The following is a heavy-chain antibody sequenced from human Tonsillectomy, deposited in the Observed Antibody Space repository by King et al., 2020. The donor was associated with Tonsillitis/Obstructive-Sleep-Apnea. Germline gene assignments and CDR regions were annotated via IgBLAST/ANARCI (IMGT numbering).Heavy chain of an antibody. CDR1: GFTFSSYA. CDR2: ISCSGGRT. Sequence: VQLVESGGGLVQPGGSLRLSCAASGFTFSSYAMTWVRQAPGKGLEVVSAISCSGGRTYYADSVKGRFTISRDNSKNTLYLQMNSLGVEDTAVDYCAKDRGSYQRAGSYYMDVWGKGTTVTVSS. V-gene: IGHV3-23*04. J-gene: IGHJ6*03. D-gene: IGHD2-2*01. CDR3: AKDRGSYQRAGSYYMDV.